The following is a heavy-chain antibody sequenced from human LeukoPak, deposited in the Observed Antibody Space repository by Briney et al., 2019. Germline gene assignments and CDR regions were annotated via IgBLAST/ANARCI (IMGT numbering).Heavy chain of an antibody. CDR2: IIPIFGTA. Sequence: SVKVSCKASGGTFSSYAISCVRQAPGQGLEWVGGIIPIFGTANYAQKFQGRVTITADESTSTAYMELSSLRAEDTAMYYCARDRVPYSSSWNPRYYYYGMDVWGQGTTVTVSS. CDR3: ARDRVPYSSSWNPRYYYYGMDV. V-gene: IGHV1-69*01. CDR1: GGTFSSYA. D-gene: IGHD6-13*01. J-gene: IGHJ6*02.